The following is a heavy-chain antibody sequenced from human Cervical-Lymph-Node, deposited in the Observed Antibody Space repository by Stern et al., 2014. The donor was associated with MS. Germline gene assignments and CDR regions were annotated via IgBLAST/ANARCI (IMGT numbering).Heavy chain of an antibody. CDR2: INPSGGST. CDR3: AREVAGHRLGMMDV. V-gene: IGHV1-46*01. Sequence: VQLVESGAEVKTPGASVKLSCKASGYPFTSYYMPWVRQAPGQGLEWMGIINPSGGSTSYAQKFQGRVTMTRDTSTSTVYMELSSLRSEDTAVYYCAREVAGHRLGMMDVWGQGTAVTVSS. D-gene: IGHD6-19*01. CDR1: GYPFTSYY. J-gene: IGHJ6*02.